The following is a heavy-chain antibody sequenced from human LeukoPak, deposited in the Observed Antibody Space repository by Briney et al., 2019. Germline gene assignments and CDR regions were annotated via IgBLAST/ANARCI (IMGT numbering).Heavy chain of an antibody. V-gene: IGHV1-2*02. CDR1: GYTFTGYY. D-gene: IGHD3-22*01. J-gene: IGHJ3*02. Sequence: ASVKVSCKASGYTFTGYYMHWVRQAPGQGLEWMGWINPNSGGTNYAQKFQGRVTMTRDTSISTAYMELSRLRSDDTAVYYCARAYYYDCSGPIPGDAFDIWGQGTMVTVSS. CDR2: INPNSGGT. CDR3: ARAYYYDCSGPIPGDAFDI.